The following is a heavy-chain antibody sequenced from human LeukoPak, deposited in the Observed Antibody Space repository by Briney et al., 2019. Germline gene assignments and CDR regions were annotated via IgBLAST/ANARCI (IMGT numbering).Heavy chain of an antibody. V-gene: IGHV3-23*01. J-gene: IGHJ4*02. CDR1: GFTFSSYA. CDR3: AKDDSSGSYFDY. D-gene: IGHD3-22*01. CDR2: ISGSGGGT. Sequence: PGGSLRLSCAASGFTFSSYAMSWVRQAPGKGLEWVSTISGSGGGTYYAGSVKGRFTISRDNSKNTLYLQMDSLRAEDTAVYYCAKDDSSGSYFDYWGQGTLVTVSS.